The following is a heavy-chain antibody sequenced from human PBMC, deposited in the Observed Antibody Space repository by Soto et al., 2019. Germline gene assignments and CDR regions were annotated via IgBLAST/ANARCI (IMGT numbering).Heavy chain of an antibody. V-gene: IGHV1-18*01. CDR3: ARVLAVALIDY. Sequence: QVQLVQSGAEVKKPGASVKVSCKASGYTFTSYGISWVRQAPGQGLEWMGWISAYNGNTKYAQKLRGRVTMPTETSTRTAYMELRSLRSEDTAVYYCARVLAVALIDYGGQGTLVTVSS. J-gene: IGHJ4*02. D-gene: IGHD6-19*01. CDR2: ISAYNGNT. CDR1: GYTFTSYG.